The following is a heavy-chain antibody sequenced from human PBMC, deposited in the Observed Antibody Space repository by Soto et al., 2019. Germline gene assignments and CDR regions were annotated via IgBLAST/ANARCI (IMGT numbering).Heavy chain of an antibody. CDR2: ITSHNGRT. V-gene: IGHV1-18*01. Sequence: WVRQAPGQGLEWMGSITSHNGRTEYAQKFQGRVTMTRDTSTSTVYMELKSLRFDDTAVYYCARLQSTHSYWGQGTLVTVSS. J-gene: IGHJ4*02. CDR3: ARLQSTHSY.